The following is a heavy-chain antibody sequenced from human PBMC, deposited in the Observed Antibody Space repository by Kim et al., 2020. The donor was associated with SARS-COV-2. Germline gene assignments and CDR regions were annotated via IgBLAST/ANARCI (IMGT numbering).Heavy chain of an antibody. D-gene: IGHD3-16*01. Sequence: GGSLRLSCAASGFTFSSYSMNWVRQAPGKGLEWVSYISSSSSTIYYADSVKGRFTISRDNAKNSLYLQMNSLRDEDTAVYYCASPPGGLRLGETLGIWGQGTMVTVSS. J-gene: IGHJ3*02. CDR1: GFTFSSYS. CDR2: ISSSSSTI. V-gene: IGHV3-48*02. CDR3: ASPPGGLRLGETLGI.